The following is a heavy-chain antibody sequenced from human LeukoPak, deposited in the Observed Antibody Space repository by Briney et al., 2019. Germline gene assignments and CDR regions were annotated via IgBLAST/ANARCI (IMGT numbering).Heavy chain of an antibody. CDR2: INHSGST. V-gene: IGHV4-34*01. CDR3: ARGAERDFQH. Sequence: PSETLSLTCAVYGGSFSGYYWSWIRQPPGKGLEWIGEINHSGSTNYNPSLKSRVTISVDTSKNQFSLKLSSVTAADTAVYYCARGAERDFQHWGQGTLVTVSP. J-gene: IGHJ1*01. CDR1: GGSFSGYY. D-gene: IGHD5-24*01.